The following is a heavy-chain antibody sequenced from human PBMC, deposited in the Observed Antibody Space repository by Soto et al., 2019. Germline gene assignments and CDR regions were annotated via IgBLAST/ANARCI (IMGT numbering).Heavy chain of an antibody. V-gene: IGHV3-7*01. CDR3: ARVNYIVLMVYRPYNWFDP. CDR1: GFTFSSYW. Sequence: PGGSLRLSCAASGFTFSSYWMSWVRQAPGKGLEWVANIKQDGSEKYYVDSVKGRFTISRDNAKNSLYLQMNSLRAEDTAVYYCARVNYIVLMVYRPYNWFDPWGQGTLVTVSS. CDR2: IKQDGSEK. J-gene: IGHJ5*02. D-gene: IGHD2-8*01.